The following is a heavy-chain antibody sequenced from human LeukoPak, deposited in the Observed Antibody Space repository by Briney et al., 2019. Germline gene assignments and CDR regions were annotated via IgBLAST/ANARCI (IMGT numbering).Heavy chain of an antibody. CDR1: GYTLTELS. CDR2: FDPEDGET. Sequence: ASVKVSCKVSGYTLTELSMHWVRQAPGKGLEWMGGFDPEDGETIYAQKFQGRVTMTEDTSTDTAYMELSSLRSEDTAVYYCATVHLEYSSGWWYFDLWGRGTPVTVSS. D-gene: IGHD6-19*01. V-gene: IGHV1-24*01. CDR3: ATVHLEYSSGWWYFDL. J-gene: IGHJ2*01.